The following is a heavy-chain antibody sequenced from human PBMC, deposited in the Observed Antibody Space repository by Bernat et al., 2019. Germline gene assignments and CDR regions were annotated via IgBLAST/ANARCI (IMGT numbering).Heavy chain of an antibody. J-gene: IGHJ6*02. CDR2: IYFTGIA. CDR3: TSHSASTGGMDV. V-gene: IGHV4-39*01. CDR1: GYSISTSNYY. Sequence: QQQLQESGPGLVKPSETLSLTCTVSGYSISTSNYYWAWVRQPPGKGLEWIGTIYFTGIAYSSPSFKSQVTISIDTSKNQYSLNLHSVTAADTAVYYCTSHSASTGGMDVWGQGATVTVSS. D-gene: IGHD1-26*01.